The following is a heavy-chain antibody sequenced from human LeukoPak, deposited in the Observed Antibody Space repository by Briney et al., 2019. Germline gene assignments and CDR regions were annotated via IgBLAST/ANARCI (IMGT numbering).Heavy chain of an antibody. CDR3: ARANQNCFDY. CDR1: GYTFTGYY. J-gene: IGHJ4*02. Sequence: GAPVKVSCKTSGYTFTGYYMHWVRQAPGQGVEWMGWIVPANGDTNYAQKFQGRVTMTRDTSISTAFMELSRLTSDDTAIYYCARANQNCFDYWGQGTLVTVSS. CDR2: IVPANGDT. V-gene: IGHV1-2*02.